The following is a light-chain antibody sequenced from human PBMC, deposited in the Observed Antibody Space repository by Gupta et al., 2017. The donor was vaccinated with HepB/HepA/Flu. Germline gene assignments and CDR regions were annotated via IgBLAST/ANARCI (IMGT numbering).Light chain of an antibody. CDR1: QSGLDSSKNKNY. V-gene: IGKV4-1*01. CDR3: LQDDSTLLT. J-gene: IGKJ3*01. CDR2: WAS. Sequence: DIVMTQSAYSLAVSLGARATIHCKSSQSGLDSSKNKNYLAWYQQKPGQPPKLLIYWASTREYGVPDRISGSGSGTDFTLTISSLQAEDVAVYFCLQDDSTLLTFGHGTNVDIK.